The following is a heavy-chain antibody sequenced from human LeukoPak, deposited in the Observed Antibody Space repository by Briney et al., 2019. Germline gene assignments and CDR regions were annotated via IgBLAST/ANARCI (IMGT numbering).Heavy chain of an antibody. D-gene: IGHD6-19*01. J-gene: IGHJ4*02. V-gene: IGHV4-38-2*02. CDR1: GYSISSGYY. Sequence: SESLSLTCTVSGYSISSGYYWGWIRQPPGKGLEWIGSIYHSGSTYYNPSLKSRVTISVDKSKNQFSLNLISLTAADTAIYYCASRPQWPVWGQGILVTVSS. CDR3: ASRPQWPV. CDR2: IYHSGST.